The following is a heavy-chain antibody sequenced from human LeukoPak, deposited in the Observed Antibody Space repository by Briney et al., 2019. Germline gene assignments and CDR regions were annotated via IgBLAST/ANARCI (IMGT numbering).Heavy chain of an antibody. CDR1: GFTFSNYG. CDR2: IRYDGSNK. Sequence: QSGGSLRLSCATSGFTFSNYGMHWVRQAPGKGLEWVAFIRYDGSNKYYADSVKGRFTISRDNSKDTLYLLMNSLRAEDTAVYYCAKDGSGAAAGSHLDYWGQGTLVTVSS. V-gene: IGHV3-30*02. D-gene: IGHD6-13*01. J-gene: IGHJ4*02. CDR3: AKDGSGAAAGSHLDY.